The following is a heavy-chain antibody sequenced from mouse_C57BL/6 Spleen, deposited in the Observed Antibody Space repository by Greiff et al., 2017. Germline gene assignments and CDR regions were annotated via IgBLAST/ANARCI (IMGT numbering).Heavy chain of an antibody. CDR1: GFTFSDYG. Sequence: DVMLVESGGGLVKPGGSLKLSCAASGFTFSDYGMHWVRQAPEKGLEWVAYISSGSSTIYYADTVKGRFTISRDNAKNTLFLQMTSLRSEDTAMYYCARDGSSLYYAMDYWGQGTSVTVSS. J-gene: IGHJ4*01. CDR3: ARDGSSLYYAMDY. V-gene: IGHV5-17*01. CDR2: ISSGSSTI. D-gene: IGHD1-1*01.